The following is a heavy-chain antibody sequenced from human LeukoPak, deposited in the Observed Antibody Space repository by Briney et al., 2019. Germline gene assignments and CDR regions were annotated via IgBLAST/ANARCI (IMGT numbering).Heavy chain of an antibody. D-gene: IGHD6-13*01. V-gene: IGHV4-39*07. CDR3: ASEQQTFDY. Sequence: SETLSLTCTVSGGSISSSDYYWGWIRQPPGKGLEWIGSFDHTGTTYYNPSLKSRVTTSVDTSNNQFSLRLSSVTAADTAVYYCASEQQTFDYWGQGTLVTVSS. CDR2: FDHTGTT. J-gene: IGHJ4*02. CDR1: GGSISSSDYY.